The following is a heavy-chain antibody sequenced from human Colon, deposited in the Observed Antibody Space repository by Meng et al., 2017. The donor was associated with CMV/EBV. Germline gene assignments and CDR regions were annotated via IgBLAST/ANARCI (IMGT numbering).Heavy chain of an antibody. D-gene: IGHD3-3*01. CDR3: ARGRLSYDFWSDSYYYYGMDV. Sequence: GESLKISCAASGSSVSSNYMSWVRQAPGKGLECVSVIYSGGTTFYADSVKGRFTISRDNAKNTLYLQMNSLRAEDTAVYYCARGRLSYDFWSDSYYYYGMDVWGQGTTVTVSS. V-gene: IGHV3-66*01. CDR2: IYSGGTT. J-gene: IGHJ6*02. CDR1: GSSVSSNY.